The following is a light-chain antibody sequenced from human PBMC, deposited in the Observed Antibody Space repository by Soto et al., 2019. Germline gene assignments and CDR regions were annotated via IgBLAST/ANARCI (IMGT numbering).Light chain of an antibody. J-gene: IGKJ2*01. CDR1: QNINTW. V-gene: IGKV1-5*03. CDR2: KSS. Sequence: DIQMTQSPSTLSASVGDRVTITCRASQNINTWLAWYQQKPGKAPKLLNYKSSSLESGVPSRFSGSGSGTEFTHTISSLQPDDFATYYCQQYNSYSMYTFGQGTKLEIK. CDR3: QQYNSYSMYT.